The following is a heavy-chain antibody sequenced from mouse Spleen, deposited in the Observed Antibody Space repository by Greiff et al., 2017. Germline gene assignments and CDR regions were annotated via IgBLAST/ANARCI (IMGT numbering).Heavy chain of an antibody. CDR3: ARSSTVVANFDY. Sequence: VQLVESGAELARPGASVKLSCKASGYTFTSYDISWVKQRTGQGLEWIGEIYPRSGNTYYNEKFKGKATLTADKSSSTAYMDLRSLTSEDSAVYFCARSSTVVANFDYWGQGTTLTVSS. CDR1: GYTFTSYD. CDR2: IYPRSGNT. V-gene: IGHV1-81*01. J-gene: IGHJ2*01. D-gene: IGHD1-1*01.